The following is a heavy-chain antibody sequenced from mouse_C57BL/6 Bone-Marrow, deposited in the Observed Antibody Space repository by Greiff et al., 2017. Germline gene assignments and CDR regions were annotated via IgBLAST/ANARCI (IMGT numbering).Heavy chain of an antibody. CDR2: INPNNGGT. CDR3: ARLVVWYFDV. CDR1: GYTFTDYN. D-gene: IGHD2-2*01. Sequence: VQLQQSGPELVKPGASVKIPCKASGYTFTDYNMDWVKQSHGKSLEWIGDINPNNGGTIYNQKFKGKATLTVDKSSSTAYMELRSLTSEDTAVYYCARLVVWYFDVWGTGTTVTVSS. J-gene: IGHJ1*03. V-gene: IGHV1-18*01.